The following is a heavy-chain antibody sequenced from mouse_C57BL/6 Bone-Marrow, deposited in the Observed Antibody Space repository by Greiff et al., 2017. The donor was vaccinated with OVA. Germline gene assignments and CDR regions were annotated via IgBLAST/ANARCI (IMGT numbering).Heavy chain of an antibody. D-gene: IGHD1-1*01. V-gene: IGHV1-54*01. CDR1: GYAFTHYL. CDR2: INPGSGGT. Sequence: VQLVESGAELVRPGTSVKVSCKASGYAFTHYLIEWVKQRPGQGLEWIGVINPGSGGTNYNEKFKGKATLTADKSSSTAYRQLSSLTSEDSAVYFCARSGITTEGGFDYWGQGTLVTVSA. J-gene: IGHJ3*01. CDR3: ARSGITTEGGFDY.